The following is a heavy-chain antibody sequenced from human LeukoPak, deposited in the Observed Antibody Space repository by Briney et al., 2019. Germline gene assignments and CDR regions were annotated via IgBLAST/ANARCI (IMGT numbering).Heavy chain of an antibody. CDR1: GFTFSSYS. V-gene: IGHV3-48*02. D-gene: IGHD3-22*01. CDR2: ISSSSSTI. J-gene: IGHJ3*02. Sequence: PGGSLRLSCAASGFTFSSYSMNWVRQAPGKGLEWASYISSSSSTIYYADSVKGRFTISRDNAKNSLYLQMNSLRDEDTAVYYCARERGGYYYYDSSGYGAFDIWGQGTMVTVSS. CDR3: ARERGGYYYYDSSGYGAFDI.